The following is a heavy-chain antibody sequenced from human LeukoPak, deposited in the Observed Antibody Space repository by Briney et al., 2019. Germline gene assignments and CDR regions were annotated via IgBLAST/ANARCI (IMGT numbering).Heavy chain of an antibody. J-gene: IGHJ4*02. Sequence: GGSLRLSCAASGFTFSSYAMTWVRQAPGKGLEWVSGISGGGGGTYYADPVKGRFTISRDNSKNTLYLQMNSLRAEDAAVYYCARDRGTLGASGLDYWGQGTLVTVSS. V-gene: IGHV3-23*01. CDR1: GFTFSSYA. D-gene: IGHD3-3*01. CDR3: ARDRGTLGASGLDY. CDR2: ISGGGGGT.